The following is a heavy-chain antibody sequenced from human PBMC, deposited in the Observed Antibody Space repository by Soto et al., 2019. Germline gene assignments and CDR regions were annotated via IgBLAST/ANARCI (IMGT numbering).Heavy chain of an antibody. CDR2: ISAYNGNT. Sequence: ASVKVSCKASGYTFTSYGISWVRQAPGQGLEWMGWISAYNGNTNYAQKLQGRVTMTTDTSTSTAYMELRSLRSDDTAVYYCARDHGCMFGYGSGSYQCNYYYYYGMDVWGQGTTVTVSS. CDR3: ARDHGCMFGYGSGSYQCNYYYYYGMDV. D-gene: IGHD3-10*01. CDR1: GYTFTSYG. J-gene: IGHJ6*02. V-gene: IGHV1-18*01.